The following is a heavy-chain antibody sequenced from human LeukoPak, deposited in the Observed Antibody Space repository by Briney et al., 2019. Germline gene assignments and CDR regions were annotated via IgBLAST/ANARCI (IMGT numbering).Heavy chain of an antibody. CDR2: INSDGSST. D-gene: IGHD4-17*01. CDR1: GFTFSSYW. J-gene: IGHJ3*02. Sequence: GGSLRLSCAASGFTFSSYWMHWVRQAPGKGLVWVSRINSDGSSTTYADSVKGRFTISRDNAKNTPYLQMNSLRAEDTAVYYCAREPYGDYGDAFDIWGQGTMVTVSS. V-gene: IGHV3-74*01. CDR3: AREPYGDYGDAFDI.